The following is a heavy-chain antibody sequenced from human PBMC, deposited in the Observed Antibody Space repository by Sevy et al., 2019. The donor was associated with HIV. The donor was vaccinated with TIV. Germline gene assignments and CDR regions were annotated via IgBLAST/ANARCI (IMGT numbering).Heavy chain of an antibody. Sequence: GGSLRLSCAASGFTFSSYWMSWVRQAPGKGLEWVANIKQDGSEKYYVYSVKGRFTISRDNAKNSLYLQMNSLRAEDTAVYYCARYREWLATGWFDPWGQGTLVTVSS. CDR2: IKQDGSEK. V-gene: IGHV3-7*01. CDR1: GFTFSSYW. D-gene: IGHD6-19*01. CDR3: ARYREWLATGWFDP. J-gene: IGHJ5*02.